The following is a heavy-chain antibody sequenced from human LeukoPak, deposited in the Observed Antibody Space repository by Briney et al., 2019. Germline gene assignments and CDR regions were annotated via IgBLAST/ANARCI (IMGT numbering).Heavy chain of an antibody. CDR1: GFTFSSYS. CDR2: ISSSSSYI. Sequence: GGSLRLSCAASGFTFSSYSMNWVRQAPGKGLEWVSSISSSSSYIYYADSVKGRFTISRDNAKNSLYLQMNSLRAEDTAVYYCVSPGERLVKRTGGAFDIWGQGTMVTVSS. D-gene: IGHD6-13*01. CDR3: VSPGERLVKRTGGAFDI. J-gene: IGHJ3*02. V-gene: IGHV3-21*01.